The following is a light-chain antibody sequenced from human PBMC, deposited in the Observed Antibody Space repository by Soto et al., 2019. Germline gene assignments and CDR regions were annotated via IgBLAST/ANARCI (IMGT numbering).Light chain of an antibody. CDR1: QSISTW. CDR3: HHYDGYPLT. CDR2: KAS. J-gene: IGKJ4*01. Sequence: DIPMTQSPSTLSASIGVRITITCRASQSISTWLAWHQQKPGQAPELLIYKASSLESGRPSRFGGSGSGTEFTLTISSLQPDDIATYYCHHYDGYPLTFGGGTKVEIK. V-gene: IGKV1-5*03.